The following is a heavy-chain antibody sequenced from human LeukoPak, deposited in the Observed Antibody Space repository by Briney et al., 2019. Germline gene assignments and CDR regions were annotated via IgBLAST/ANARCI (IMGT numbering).Heavy chain of an antibody. Sequence: SETLSLTCAVYGGSFSGYYWSRIRQPPGKGLEWIGEINHSGSTNYNPSLKSRVTISVDTSKNQFSLKLSSVTAADTAVYYCARGQEGYYDSSGYSIFDYWGQGTLVTVSS. D-gene: IGHD3-22*01. CDR1: GGSFSGYY. V-gene: IGHV4-34*01. CDR3: ARGQEGYYDSSGYSIFDY. CDR2: INHSGST. J-gene: IGHJ4*02.